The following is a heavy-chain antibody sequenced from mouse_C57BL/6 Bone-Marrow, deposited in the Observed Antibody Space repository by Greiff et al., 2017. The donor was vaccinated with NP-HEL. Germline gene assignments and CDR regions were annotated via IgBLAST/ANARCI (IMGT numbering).Heavy chain of an antibody. CDR3: ARYYYGSGYFDY. CDR2: IDPNSGGT. J-gene: IGHJ2*01. Sequence: QVQLQQPGAELVKPGASVKLSCKASGYTFTNYWMHWVKQRPGRGLEWIGRIDPNSGGTTYNEKFTSKATLTVDKPSSTAYMQLSSLTSEESAVDYCARYYYGSGYFDYGGRGTALTVTS. D-gene: IGHD1-1*01. CDR1: GYTFTNYW. V-gene: IGHV1-72*01.